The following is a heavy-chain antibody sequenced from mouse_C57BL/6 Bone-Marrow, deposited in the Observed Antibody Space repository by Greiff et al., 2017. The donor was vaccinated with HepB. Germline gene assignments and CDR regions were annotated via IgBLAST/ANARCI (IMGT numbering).Heavy chain of an antibody. J-gene: IGHJ4*01. CDR3: AIYGSSYGYAMDY. CDR2: IWGVGST. V-gene: IGHV2-6*01. CDR1: GFSLTSYG. Sequence: VHLVESGPGLVAPSQSLSITCTVSGFSLTSYGVDWVRQSPGKGLEWLGVIWGVGSTNYNSALKSRLSISKDNSKSQVFLKMNSLQTDDTAMYYCAIYGSSYGYAMDYWGQGTSVTVSS. D-gene: IGHD1-1*01.